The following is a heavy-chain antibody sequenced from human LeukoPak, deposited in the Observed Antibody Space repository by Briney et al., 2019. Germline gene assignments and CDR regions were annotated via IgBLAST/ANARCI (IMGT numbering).Heavy chain of an antibody. V-gene: IGHV4-31*03. CDR3: ASDSSGYLTFWGYFQH. CDR2: IYYSGST. Sequence: SQTLSLTCTVSGGSISSGGYYWSWIRQHPGKGLEWIGYIYYSGSTYYNPSLKSRVTISVDTSKNQFSLKLSSVTAADTAVYYCASDSSGYLTFWGYFQHWGQGTLVTVSS. CDR1: GGSISSGGYY. J-gene: IGHJ1*01. D-gene: IGHD3-22*01.